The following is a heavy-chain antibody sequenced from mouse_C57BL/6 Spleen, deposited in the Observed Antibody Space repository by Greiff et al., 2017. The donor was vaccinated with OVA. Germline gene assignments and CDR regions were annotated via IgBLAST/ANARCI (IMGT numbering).Heavy chain of an antibody. D-gene: IGHD1-1*01. CDR2: INYDGSST. Sequence: EVKLMESEGGLVQPGSSMKLSCTASGFTFSDYYMAWVRQVPEKGLEWVANINYDGSSTYYLDSLKSRFIISRDNAKNILYLQMSLLKSEDTATYYCARGYYGSSPYCYFDVWGTGTTVTVSS. J-gene: IGHJ1*03. CDR1: GFTFSDYY. V-gene: IGHV5-16*01. CDR3: ARGYYGSSPYCYFDV.